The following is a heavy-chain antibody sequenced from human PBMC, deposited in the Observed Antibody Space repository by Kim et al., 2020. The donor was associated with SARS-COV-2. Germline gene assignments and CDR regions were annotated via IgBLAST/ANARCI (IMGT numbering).Heavy chain of an antibody. J-gene: IGHJ4*02. D-gene: IGHD3-22*01. Sequence: RFTISRDNSKNTLYLQMNSLRAEDTAVYYCAKGERFGQSTYYYDSSGYYYWGQGTLVTVSS. V-gene: IGHV3-33*06. CDR3: AKGERFGQSTYYYDSSGYYY.